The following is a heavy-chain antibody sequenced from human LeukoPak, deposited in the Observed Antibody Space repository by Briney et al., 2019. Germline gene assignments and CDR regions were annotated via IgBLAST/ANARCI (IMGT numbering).Heavy chain of an antibody. CDR3: AREGSYSSGWYYFDY. Sequence: GRSLRLSCAVSGFTFSSYAMHWVRQAPGKGLEWVAVISYDGSNKYYADSVKGRFTISRDNSKNTLYLQMNSLRAEDTAVYYCAREGSYSSGWYYFDYWGQGTLVTVSS. CDR2: ISYDGSNK. D-gene: IGHD6-19*01. J-gene: IGHJ4*02. CDR1: GFTFSSYA. V-gene: IGHV3-30-3*01.